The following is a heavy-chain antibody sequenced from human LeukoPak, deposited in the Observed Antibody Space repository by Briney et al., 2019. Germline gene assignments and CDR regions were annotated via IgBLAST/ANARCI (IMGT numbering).Heavy chain of an antibody. D-gene: IGHD1-7*01. CDR3: ARGSGTGFYSHYYFDY. CDR1: GITFSSYS. CDR2: ISSSTYI. V-gene: IGHV3-21*01. J-gene: IGHJ4*02. Sequence: GGSLRLSCAASGITFSSYSMNWVRQAPGKGLEWVSSISSSTYIYYADSVKGRFTISRDNAKNSLFLQMNSLSAEDTTVYYCARGSGTGFYSHYYFDYWGQGTLVTVSS.